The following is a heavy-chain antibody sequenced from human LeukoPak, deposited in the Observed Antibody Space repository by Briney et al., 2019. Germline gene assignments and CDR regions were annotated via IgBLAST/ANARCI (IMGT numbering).Heavy chain of an antibody. J-gene: IGHJ4*02. V-gene: IGHV3-74*01. Sequence: PGGSLRLSCAATGLTFRIHCMHWVPDAPGEGAVWVSRISPDGRSAIYAHSVSVRFTISRENPKNTLSLQKHTLSADDTAVYYCARVSVCPPCDFYDWGQGTLVTVSS. CDR3: ARVSVCPPCDFYD. CDR1: GLTFRIHC. D-gene: IGHD5/OR15-5a*01. CDR2: ISPDGRSA.